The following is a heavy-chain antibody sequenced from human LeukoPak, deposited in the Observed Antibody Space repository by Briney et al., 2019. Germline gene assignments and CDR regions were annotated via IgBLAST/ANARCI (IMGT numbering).Heavy chain of an antibody. J-gene: IGHJ4*02. Sequence: SETLSLTCAVYGGSFSGYYWSWIRQPPGKGLEWIGEINHSGSTNYNPSLKSRVTISVDTSKNQFSLKLSSVTAADTAVYYCARDAYSGSYYSDYWGQGTLVTVSS. CDR2: INHSGST. V-gene: IGHV4-34*01. CDR3: ARDAYSGSYYSDY. D-gene: IGHD1-26*01. CDR1: GGSFSGYY.